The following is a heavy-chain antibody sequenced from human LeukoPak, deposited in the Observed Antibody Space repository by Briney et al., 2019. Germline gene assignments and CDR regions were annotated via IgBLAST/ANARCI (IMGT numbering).Heavy chain of an antibody. V-gene: IGHV1-69*04. CDR1: GGTFSSYA. CDR3: ARDQYYYDSSGNYPPYYFDY. Sequence: EASVKVSCKASGGTFSSYAISWVRQAPGQVLEWMGRIIPILGIANYAQKFQGRVTITADKSTSTAYMELSSLRSEDTAVYYCARDQYYYDSSGNYPPYYFDYWGQGTLVTVSS. CDR2: IIPILGIA. J-gene: IGHJ4*02. D-gene: IGHD3-22*01.